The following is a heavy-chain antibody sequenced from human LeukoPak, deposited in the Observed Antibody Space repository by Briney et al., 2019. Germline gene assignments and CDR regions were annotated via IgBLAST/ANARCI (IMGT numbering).Heavy chain of an antibody. CDR3: AINFRSAYYFFDF. CDR2: ISGSGGST. CDR1: GFTFSSYA. Sequence: PGGSLRLSCAASGFTFSSYAMSWVRQAPGKGLEWVSAISGSGGSTYYADSVKGRFTISRDNSKNALYLQMNSLRAEDTAVYYCAINFRSAYYFFDFWGQGILVTVSS. J-gene: IGHJ4*02. D-gene: IGHD3-3*01. V-gene: IGHV3-23*01.